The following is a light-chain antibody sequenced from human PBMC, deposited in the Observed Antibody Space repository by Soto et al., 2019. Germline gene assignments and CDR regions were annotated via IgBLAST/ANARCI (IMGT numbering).Light chain of an antibody. Sequence: DIVMTQSPDSLAVPLGERAAINCKSSQSILYISNNKNYLAWYQQKPGQPPKLLIYWASTRESGVPDRFSGSGSGTDFTLSISSLRAEDVAVYYCQQYYSTPPTFGQGTKVDIK. V-gene: IGKV4-1*01. CDR3: QQYYSTPPT. J-gene: IGKJ1*01. CDR1: QSILYISNNKNY. CDR2: WAS.